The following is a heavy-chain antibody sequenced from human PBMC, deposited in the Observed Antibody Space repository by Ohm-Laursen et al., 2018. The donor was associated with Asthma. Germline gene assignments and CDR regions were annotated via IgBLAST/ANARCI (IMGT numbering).Heavy chain of an antibody. CDR3: ARKFSSGWLFDF. J-gene: IGHJ4*02. CDR2: ISYDGSNK. Sequence: SLRLSCTASGFIFSSYAMHWVRQAPGKGLEWVAVISYDGSNKYYADSVRGRFTISRDNSKNTLYLQMNSLRAEDTAVYYCARKFSSGWLFDFWGQGTLVTVSS. D-gene: IGHD6-19*01. CDR1: GFIFSSYA. V-gene: IGHV3-30*14.